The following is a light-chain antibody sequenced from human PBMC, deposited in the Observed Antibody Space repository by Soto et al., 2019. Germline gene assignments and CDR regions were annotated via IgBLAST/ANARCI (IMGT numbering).Light chain of an antibody. Sequence: EIVLTQSPDTLSLSPGERATLSCRASQSVGSSFLAWYQQKPCQAPRLLIYRTSTRATGIPDRFTGSGSATDFSLTISRPEPDDFAVYYCQQYENSPLTFGGGTQVEIK. J-gene: IGKJ4*01. CDR1: QSVGSSF. CDR2: RTS. CDR3: QQYENSPLT. V-gene: IGKV3-20*01.